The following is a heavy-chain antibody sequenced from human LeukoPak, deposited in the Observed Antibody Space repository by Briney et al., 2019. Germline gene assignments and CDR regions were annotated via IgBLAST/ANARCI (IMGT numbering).Heavy chain of an antibody. CDR3: ARDHGYSYGKPPDY. J-gene: IGHJ4*02. D-gene: IGHD5-18*01. CDR2: ISYDGSNK. Sequence: PGGSLRLSCAASGFTFSSYAMHWVRQAPGKGLEWVAVISYDGSNKYYADSVKGRFTISRDNSKNTLYLQTNSLRAEDTAVYYCARDHGYSYGKPPDYWGQGTLVTVSS. V-gene: IGHV3-30-3*01. CDR1: GFTFSSYA.